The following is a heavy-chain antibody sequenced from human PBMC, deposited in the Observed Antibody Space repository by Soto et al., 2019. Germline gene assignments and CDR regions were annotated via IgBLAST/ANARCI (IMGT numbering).Heavy chain of an antibody. Sequence: SVKVSCKASGGTFSSYTISWVRQAPGQGLEWMGRIIPTLGIANYAQKFQGRVTITADKSTSTAYMELSSLRSEDTAVYYCANDFGRGYSYGYDHYYYGMDVWGQGTTVTVSS. CDR3: ANDFGRGYSYGYDHYYYGMDV. CDR2: IIPTLGIA. V-gene: IGHV1-69*02. J-gene: IGHJ6*02. D-gene: IGHD5-18*01. CDR1: GGTFSSYT.